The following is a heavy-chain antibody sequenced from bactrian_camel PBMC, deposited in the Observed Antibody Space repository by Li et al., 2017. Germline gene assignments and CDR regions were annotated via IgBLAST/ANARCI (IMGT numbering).Heavy chain of an antibody. CDR1: GYTYSSNS. CDR2: IYTAVGAT. CDR3: AAQGACYDLGPPGEYNI. V-gene: IGHV3S40*01. J-gene: IGHJ4*01. D-gene: IGHD5*01. Sequence: VQLVESGGGSVQAGGSLNLSCTVSGYTYSSNSMGWFRQAPGKEREGVAQIYTAVGATYYADSVKGRFTISQNNAKNTVFLQMNSLKPEDTAMYYCAAQGACYDLGPPGEYNIWGQGTQVTVS.